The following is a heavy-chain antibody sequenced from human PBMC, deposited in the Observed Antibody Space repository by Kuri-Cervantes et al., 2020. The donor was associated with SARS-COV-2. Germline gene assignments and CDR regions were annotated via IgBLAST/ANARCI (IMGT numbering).Heavy chain of an antibody. Sequence: GGSLRLSCTASGFTFGDYAMSWVRQAPGKGLEWVSVIYSGGSTYYADSVKGRFTISRDNSKNTLYLQMNSLRAEDTAVYYCANAENWGQGTLVTVSS. CDR2: IYSGGST. J-gene: IGHJ4*02. V-gene: IGHV3-23*03. CDR3: ANAEN. CDR1: GFTFGDYA.